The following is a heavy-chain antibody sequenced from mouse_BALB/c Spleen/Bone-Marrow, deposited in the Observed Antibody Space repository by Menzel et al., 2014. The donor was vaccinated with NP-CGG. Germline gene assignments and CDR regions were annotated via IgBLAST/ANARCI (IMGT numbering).Heavy chain of an antibody. CDR1: GDSITSGY. V-gene: IGHV3-8*02. D-gene: IGHD2-12*01. CDR3: FSFVDYYALDY. J-gene: IGHJ4*01. CDR2: ISYSGST. Sequence: EVKLQESGPRFFSLFHTLFLTCSVTGDSITSGYWNWIRKFPGNKLEYMGYISYSGSTYYNPSLKSRISITRDTSKNQYYLQLKSVTTEDTAISFCFSFVDYYALDYWGHGTSVTVSS.